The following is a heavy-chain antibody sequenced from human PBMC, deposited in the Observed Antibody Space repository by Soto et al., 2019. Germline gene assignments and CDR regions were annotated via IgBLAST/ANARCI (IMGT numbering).Heavy chain of an antibody. J-gene: IGHJ6*02. Sequence: SETLSLTCTVSGGSISSYYWSWIRQPPGKGLEWIGYIYYSGSTNYNPSLKSRVTISVDTSKNQFSLKLSSVTTADTAVYYCAREQQLDHYYGMDVWGQGTTVTVSS. CDR1: GGSISSYY. V-gene: IGHV4-59*01. D-gene: IGHD6-13*01. CDR2: IYYSGST. CDR3: AREQQLDHYYGMDV.